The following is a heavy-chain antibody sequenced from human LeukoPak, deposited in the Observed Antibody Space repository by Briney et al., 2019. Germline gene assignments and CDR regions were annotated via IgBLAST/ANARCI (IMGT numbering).Heavy chain of an antibody. D-gene: IGHD4-17*01. J-gene: IGHJ4*02. Sequence: SETLSLTCTVSGGSISSGSYYWSWIRQPAGKGLEWIGRTYTSGSTNYNPSLKSRVTISVDTSKNQFSLKLSSVTAADTAVYYCASSVSIYGNFDYWGQGTLVTVSS. CDR1: GGSISSGSYY. CDR3: ASSVSIYGNFDY. V-gene: IGHV4-61*02. CDR2: TYTSGST.